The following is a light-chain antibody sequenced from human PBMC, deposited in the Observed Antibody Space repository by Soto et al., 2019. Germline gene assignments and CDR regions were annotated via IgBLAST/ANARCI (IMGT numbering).Light chain of an antibody. CDR3: QQYESLPT. CDR2: DVF. V-gene: IGKV1-33*01. J-gene: IGKJ4*01. CDR1: QDISKY. Sequence: DIQMTQSPSSLSASVGDRVTITCQASQDISKYLNWYQQKPGKAPKLLIYDVFNLETGVPSRFSGSGSVTHVTFTISSLQPEDVATYYCQQYESLPTFGGGTKVEIK.